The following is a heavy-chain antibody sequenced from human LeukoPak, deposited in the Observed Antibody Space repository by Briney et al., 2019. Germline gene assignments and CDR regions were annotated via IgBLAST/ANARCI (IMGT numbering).Heavy chain of an antibody. Sequence: GGSLRLSCAASGFTFNSYWMSWVRQAPGKGLEWVSNIKQDGSEKYYVDSVKGRFTISRDNARKSLFLQLNSLRAEDTAVYYCARDTIWFGEPTPTWFDPRGQGTRVTVSS. CDR1: GFTFNSYW. CDR3: ARDTIWFGEPTPTWFDP. V-gene: IGHV3-7*01. CDR2: IKQDGSEK. J-gene: IGHJ5*02. D-gene: IGHD3-10*01.